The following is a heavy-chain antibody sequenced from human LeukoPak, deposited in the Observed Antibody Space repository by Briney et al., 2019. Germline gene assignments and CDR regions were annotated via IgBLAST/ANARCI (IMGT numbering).Heavy chain of an antibody. CDR3: ATAKIYDYVWGSYPY. Sequence: ASVKVSCKVSGYTLTELSMHWVRQAPGKGLEWMGGFDPEDGETIYAQKFQGRVTMTEDTSTDTAYMELSSLRSEDTAVYYCATAKIYDYVWGSYPYWGQGTLVTVSS. D-gene: IGHD3-16*02. V-gene: IGHV1-24*01. J-gene: IGHJ4*02. CDR2: FDPEDGET. CDR1: GYTLTELS.